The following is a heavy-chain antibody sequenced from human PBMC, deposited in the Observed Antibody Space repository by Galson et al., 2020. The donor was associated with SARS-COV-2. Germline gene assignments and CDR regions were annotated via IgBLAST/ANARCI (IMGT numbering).Heavy chain of an antibody. Sequence: GGSLRLSCAASGFNFSDYYMSWIRQAPGKGLEGVSYISGSGNNIYYADSVKGRFTISRDNAKNSLYLRISSLRAEDTAVYYCARVLYVAGPFDYWGQGTLVTVSS. J-gene: IGHJ4*02. V-gene: IGHV3-11*01. CDR1: GFNFSDYY. D-gene: IGHD6-19*01. CDR3: ARVLYVAGPFDY. CDR2: ISGSGNNI.